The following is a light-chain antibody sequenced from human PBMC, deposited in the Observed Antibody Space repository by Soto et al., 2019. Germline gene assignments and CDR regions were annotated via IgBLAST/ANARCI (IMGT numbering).Light chain of an antibody. J-gene: IGKJ1*01. CDR3: QQYNSYSPWT. CDR1: QSISSW. CDR2: DAS. Sequence: DIQMTQSPSTLSASVGYRVTINRGASQSISSWLAWYQQKPGKAPKLLIYDASSLESGVPSRFSGSGSGTEFTLTISSLQTDDFATYYCQQYNSYSPWTVGQGTKVDI. V-gene: IGKV1-5*01.